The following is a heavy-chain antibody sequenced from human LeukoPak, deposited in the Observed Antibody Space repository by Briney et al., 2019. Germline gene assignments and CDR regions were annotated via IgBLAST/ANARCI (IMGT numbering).Heavy chain of an antibody. D-gene: IGHD3-22*01. CDR1: GYTFTGYC. CDR2: INPNSGGT. CDR3: ARSYYYDSSGYYAL. V-gene: IGHV1-2*06. J-gene: IGHJ4*02. Sequence: GASVKVSCKASGYTFTGYCMHWVLQAPGQGLEWMGRINPNSGGTNYAQKIQGRVTMTRDTSISTAYMELSRLRSDDTAVYYCARSYYYDSSGYYALWGQGTLVTVSS.